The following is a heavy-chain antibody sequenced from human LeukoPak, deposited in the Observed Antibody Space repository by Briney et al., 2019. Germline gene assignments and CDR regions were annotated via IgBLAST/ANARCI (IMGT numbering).Heavy chain of an antibody. V-gene: IGHV3-74*01. J-gene: IGHJ4*02. CDR1: GFTFSSYW. D-gene: IGHD3-10*01. Sequence: GGSLRLSCAASGFTFSSYWMHWVRQVPGKGLVWVARLNSDGSSTSYADSVKGRITISRDNAKNTLYLQMNNLRAEDTAVYYCARESGRYSPFDYWGQGTLVTVSS. CDR3: ARESGRYSPFDY. CDR2: LNSDGSST.